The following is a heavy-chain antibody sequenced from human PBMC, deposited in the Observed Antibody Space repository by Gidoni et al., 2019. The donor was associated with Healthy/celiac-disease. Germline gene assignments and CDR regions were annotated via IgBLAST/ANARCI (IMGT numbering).Heavy chain of an antibody. CDR1: GGSISSSSYY. V-gene: IGHV4-39*01. CDR3: ARLPRLVGATVSWFDP. CDR2: IYYSGST. D-gene: IGHD1-26*01. J-gene: IGHJ5*02. Sequence: QLQLQESGPGLVKPSETLSLTCTVSGGSISSSSYYWGWIRQPPGKGLEWFGSIYYSGSTYYNPSLKSRVTISVDTSKNQFSLKLSSVTAADTAVYYCARLPRLVGATVSWFDPWGQGTLVTVSS.